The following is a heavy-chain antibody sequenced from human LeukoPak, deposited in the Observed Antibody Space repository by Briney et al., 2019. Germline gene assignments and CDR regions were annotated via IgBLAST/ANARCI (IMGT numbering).Heavy chain of an antibody. CDR1: GFIFSSYE. CDR2: ISSSGRTM. Sequence: PGGSLRLSCAASGFIFSSYEMSWVRQAPGKGLEWVSYISSSGRTMYYADSVKGRFTVSRDNAKNSLYLQMNSLRAEDTAVYYCARDGADAYNTWGQGTLVTVSS. V-gene: IGHV3-48*03. J-gene: IGHJ5*02. D-gene: IGHD5-24*01. CDR3: ARDGADAYNT.